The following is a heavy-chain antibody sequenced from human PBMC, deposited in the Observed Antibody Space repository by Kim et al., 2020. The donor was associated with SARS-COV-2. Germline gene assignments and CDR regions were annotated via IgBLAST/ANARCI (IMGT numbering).Heavy chain of an antibody. V-gene: IGHV3-23*03. J-gene: IGHJ6*02. Sequence: GGSLRLSCTASGFTFSSYAMSWVRQAPGKGLEWVSVIYSGGSSTYYADSVKGRFTISRDNSKNTLYLQMNSLRAEDTAVYYCAKDDRRVATMPGYYYGMDVWGQGTTVTVSS. CDR2: IYSGGSST. CDR1: GFTFSSYA. D-gene: IGHD5-12*01. CDR3: AKDDRRVATMPGYYYGMDV.